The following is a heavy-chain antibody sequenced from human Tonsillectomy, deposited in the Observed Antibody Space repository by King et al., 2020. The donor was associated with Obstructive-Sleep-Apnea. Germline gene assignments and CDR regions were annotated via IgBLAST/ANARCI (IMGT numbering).Heavy chain of an antibody. Sequence: QLQESGPGLGKPSGTLSLTCAVSGGSIISSNWWGLVRHSPGKGLEGIGEIYHIWSTNYNPSLKSRVTISLDKSKNQFSLKLSSVTAADTAVYYCARDRIQVYGMDVWGQGTTVTVSS. D-gene: IGHD5-18*01. J-gene: IGHJ6*02. CDR3: ARDRIQVYGMDV. CDR1: GGSIISSNW. CDR2: IYHIWST. V-gene: IGHV4-4*02.